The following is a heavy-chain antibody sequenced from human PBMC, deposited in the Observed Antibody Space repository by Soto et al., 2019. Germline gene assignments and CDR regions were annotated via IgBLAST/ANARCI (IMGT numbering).Heavy chain of an antibody. V-gene: IGHV3-49*03. D-gene: IGHD2-15*01. Sequence: GSLRLSCTTSGLTFGDYGMNWFRQAPGKGLEWVTFIRSTPYGGTTEYAASVKGRFSISRDDSRSIAYLQMNSLKIEDTAVYYCATGSCSGGSCYSGLDYWGQGP. CDR1: GLTFGDYG. CDR2: IRSTPYGGTT. CDR3: ATGSCSGGSCYSGLDY. J-gene: IGHJ4*02.